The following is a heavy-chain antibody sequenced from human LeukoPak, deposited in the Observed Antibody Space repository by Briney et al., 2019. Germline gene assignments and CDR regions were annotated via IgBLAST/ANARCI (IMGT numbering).Heavy chain of an antibody. D-gene: IGHD3-22*01. CDR3: ASSPPKTYYYDSSGYYGGY. CDR1: GGSISSSNW. Sequence: SGTLSLTCAVSGGSISSSNWWSWVRQPPGKGLEWIGEIYHSGSTNYNPSLKSRVTISVDKSKNQFSLKLSSVTAADTAVYYCASSPPKTYYYDSSGYYGGYWGQGTLVTVSS. J-gene: IGHJ4*02. V-gene: IGHV4-4*02. CDR2: IYHSGST.